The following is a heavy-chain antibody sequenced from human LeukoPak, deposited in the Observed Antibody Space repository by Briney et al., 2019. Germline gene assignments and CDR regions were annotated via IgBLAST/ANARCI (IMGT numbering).Heavy chain of an antibody. J-gene: IGHJ4*02. D-gene: IGHD6-19*01. CDR2: IYYSGST. V-gene: IGHV4-59*01. Sequence: SETLSLTCTVSGGSISRYYWSCIRQPPGEGLEWIGYIYYSGSTNYNPSLKSRVTISVDTSKNQFSLKLSSVTAADTAVYYCARGVFYSSGWYDYWGQGTLVTVSS. CDR1: GGSISRYY. CDR3: ARGVFYSSGWYDY.